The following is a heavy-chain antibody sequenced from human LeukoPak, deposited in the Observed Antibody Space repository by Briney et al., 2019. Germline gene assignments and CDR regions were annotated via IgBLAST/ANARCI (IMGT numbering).Heavy chain of an antibody. CDR1: GDSISTYY. J-gene: IGHJ5*02. Sequence: ETLSLTCTVSGDSISTYYWSWIRQPPGKGLEWIGYISYTGSTSYNPSLKSRVTISVDSSKNHFSLKLSSVTAADTAVYYCASSGYSRGWFDPWGQGTLVTVSS. CDR3: ASSGYSRGWFDP. D-gene: IGHD6-13*01. V-gene: IGHV4-59*01. CDR2: ISYTGST.